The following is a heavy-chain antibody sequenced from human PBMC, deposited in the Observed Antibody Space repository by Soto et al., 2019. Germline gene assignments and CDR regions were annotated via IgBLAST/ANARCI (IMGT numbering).Heavy chain of an antibody. CDR3: ARSIRGPRRFNGMDV. J-gene: IGHJ6*02. CDR1: GFSLTSPGMC. Sequence: SGPTLVNPTETLTLTCTFSGFSLTSPGMCVSWIRQPPGKALEWLALIERDDDDKYYSTSLKTRLTVSKDTRKNQVVLTMANMDPADTGTYYCARSIRGPRRFNGMDVWGQGTTVTVSS. CDR2: IERDDDDK. V-gene: IGHV2-70*13. D-gene: IGHD1-20*01.